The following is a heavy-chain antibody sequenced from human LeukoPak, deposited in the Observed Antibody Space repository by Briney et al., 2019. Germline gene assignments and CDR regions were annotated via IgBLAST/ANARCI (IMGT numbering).Heavy chain of an antibody. CDR2: INSDGSSS. J-gene: IGHJ4*02. Sequence: PGGSLRLSCAASGFTFSSYWMHWVRQAPGKGLVWVSRINSDGSSSTYADSVKGRFTISRDNAKNTLYLQMNGLRAEDTAVYYCARVRFGDLNYFDYWGQGTLVTVSS. V-gene: IGHV3-74*01. CDR3: ARVRFGDLNYFDY. CDR1: GFTFSSYW. D-gene: IGHD3-10*01.